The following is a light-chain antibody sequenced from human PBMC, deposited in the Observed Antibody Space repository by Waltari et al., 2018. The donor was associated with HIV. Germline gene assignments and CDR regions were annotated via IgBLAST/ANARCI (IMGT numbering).Light chain of an antibody. Sequence: DIVMTQSPVSLPVTPGEPASISCRSSEALLKSNGYIYLDWYLQKPGQSPQLLIYLGTNRASGVPDRFSASGSATDFTLKISRVEAEDVGVYYCMQALEAPLTFGEGTKVEIK. CDR2: LGT. CDR3: MQALEAPLT. J-gene: IGKJ4*01. CDR1: EALLKSNGYIY. V-gene: IGKV2-28*01.